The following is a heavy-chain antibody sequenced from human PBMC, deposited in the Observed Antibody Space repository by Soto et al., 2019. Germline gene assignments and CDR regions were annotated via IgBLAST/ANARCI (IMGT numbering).Heavy chain of an antibody. CDR2: ISAYNGNT. V-gene: IGHV1-18*01. Sequence: QVQLVQSGAEVKKPGASVKVSCKASGYTFTSYGISWVRQAPGQGLEWMGWISAYNGNTNYAQKLQGRVTMTTDTSMXTAYRELRSRRSDATAVYYCARVSGSGGTCYYSDYWGQGTLVTFSS. D-gene: IGHD2-15*01. J-gene: IGHJ4*02. CDR3: ARVSGSGGTCYYSDY. CDR1: GYTFTSYG.